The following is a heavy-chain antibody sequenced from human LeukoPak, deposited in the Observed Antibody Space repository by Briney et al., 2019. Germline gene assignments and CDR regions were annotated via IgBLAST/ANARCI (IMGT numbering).Heavy chain of an antibody. J-gene: IGHJ6*04. V-gene: IGHV4-61*02. CDR1: GDSISSGDYY. CDR3: ARHPLLAWFPTGGMDV. CDR2: ISSSGST. D-gene: IGHD3-10*01. Sequence: SETLSLTCTVSGDSISSGDYYWSWIRQPAGKGLEWIGRISSSGSTNYNPSLKSRVTISVDTSKNQFSLKLSSVTAADTAVYYCARHPLLAWFPTGGMDVWGKGTTVTISS.